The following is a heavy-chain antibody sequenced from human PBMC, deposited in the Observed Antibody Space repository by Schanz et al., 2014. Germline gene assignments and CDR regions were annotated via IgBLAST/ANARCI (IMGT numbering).Heavy chain of an antibody. D-gene: IGHD2-15*01. CDR3: AKVRGWWPYYFDY. CDR1: GFTFTTNA. V-gene: IGHV3-23*04. J-gene: IGHJ4*02. CDR2: ISGNGGST. Sequence: EVQLVESGGGLVQPGGSLRLSCAASGFTFTTNAMSWVRQPPGKGLEWVSAISGNGGSTYFADSVKGRFTISRDNSDNTLFLQMNSLRAEDTAVYYCAKVRGWWPYYFDYWGQGTLVTVSS.